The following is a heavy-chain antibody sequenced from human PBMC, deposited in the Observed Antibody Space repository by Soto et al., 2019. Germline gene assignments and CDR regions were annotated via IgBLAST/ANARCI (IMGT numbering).Heavy chain of an antibody. Sequence: QVQLQESGPGLVKPSQTLSLACTVSGGSISSGGYYWSWIRQHPGKGLEWIGYIYYLGSTYYNPSLKSRVTISVDTSKKQFSLKLSSVTAAGTAVYYCARFYMVRGVMSAFDIWGQGTMVTVSS. D-gene: IGHD3-10*01. CDR2: IYYLGST. CDR3: ARFYMVRGVMSAFDI. J-gene: IGHJ3*02. CDR1: GGSISSGGYY. V-gene: IGHV4-31*03.